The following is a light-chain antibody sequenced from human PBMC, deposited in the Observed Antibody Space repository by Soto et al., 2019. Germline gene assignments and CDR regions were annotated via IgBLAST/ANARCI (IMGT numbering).Light chain of an antibody. Sequence: DIQMTQSPSSLSASVGDRVAITCQASQDIYNYLNWYQQKPGKAPKLLIYDASNLETGVPSRFSGSGSGTDFTFTISSLQPEDIATYYCQQYDNLPYTFGQGTKLEIK. J-gene: IGKJ2*01. V-gene: IGKV1-33*01. CDR1: QDIYNY. CDR2: DAS. CDR3: QQYDNLPYT.